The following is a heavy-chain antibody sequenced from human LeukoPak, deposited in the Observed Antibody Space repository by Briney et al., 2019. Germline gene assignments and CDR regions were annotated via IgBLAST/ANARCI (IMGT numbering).Heavy chain of an antibody. CDR1: GGTFSSYA. CDR3: ARIRYYGSGRGYYFDY. Sequence: SVTVSCKASGGTFSSYAISWVRQAPGQGLEWMGGIIPIFGTANYAQKFQGRVTITADESTSTAYMELSSLRSEDTAVYYCARIRYYGSGRGYYFDYWGQGTLVTVSS. V-gene: IGHV1-69*13. J-gene: IGHJ4*02. D-gene: IGHD3-10*01. CDR2: IIPIFGTA.